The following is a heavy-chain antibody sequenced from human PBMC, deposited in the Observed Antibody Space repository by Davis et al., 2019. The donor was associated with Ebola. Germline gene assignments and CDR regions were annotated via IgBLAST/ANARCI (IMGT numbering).Heavy chain of an antibody. D-gene: IGHD3-10*01. Sequence: GGSLRLSCAASGFTFSSYAMNWVRQAPGKGLEWVSSISSSSSYIYYADSVKGRFTISRDNAKNSLYLQMNSLRAEDTAVYYCARESGPAYFDYWGQGTLVTVSS. V-gene: IGHV3-21*01. CDR2: ISSSSSYI. CDR3: ARESGPAYFDY. CDR1: GFTFSSYA. J-gene: IGHJ4*02.